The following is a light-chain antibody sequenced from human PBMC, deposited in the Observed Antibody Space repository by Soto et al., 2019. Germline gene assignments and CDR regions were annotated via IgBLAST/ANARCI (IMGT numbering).Light chain of an antibody. J-gene: IGLJ1*01. CDR1: TGAVTSDSY. Sequence: QAVVTQEPSLTVSPGGTVTLTCASSTGAVTSDSYPSWFQQKPGQAPRALIYTISNKHSWTPARFSGSLLGGKAALTLSDVQLEDVAAYFCLLDYDGAHVLGPGTKVTVL. V-gene: IGLV7-43*01. CDR3: LLDYDGAHV. CDR2: TIS.